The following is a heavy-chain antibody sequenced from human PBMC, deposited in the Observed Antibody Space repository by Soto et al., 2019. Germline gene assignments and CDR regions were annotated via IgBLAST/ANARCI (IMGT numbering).Heavy chain of an antibody. V-gene: IGHV2-70*04. J-gene: IGHJ5*02. CDR2: IDWDDDK. CDR1: GFLRSTSGMG. CDR3: ARSRGFQFWFDP. D-gene: IGHD3-10*01. Sequence: SGATLVNPRHTLTLTCTFSGFLRSTSGMGVSGIRQPPGKALEWLARIDWDDDKSYSTSLKTRLTISKDTSKNQVVLTMNNMDPVDTATYYCARSRGFQFWFDPWGQGTLVTVSS.